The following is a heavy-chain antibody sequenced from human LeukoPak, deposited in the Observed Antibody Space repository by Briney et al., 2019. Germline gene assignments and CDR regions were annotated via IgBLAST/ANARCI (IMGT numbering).Heavy chain of an antibody. CDR1: GYTFTSYD. D-gene: IGHD6-19*01. CDR2: MNPNSGNT. CDR3: ARQPSSGWYNNWFDP. Sequence: ASVKGSCKASGYTFTSYDINWVRQATGQGLEWMGWMNPNSGNTGYAQKFQGRVTMTRNTSISTAYMELSSLRSEDTAVYYCARQPSSGWYNNWFDPWGQGTLVTVSS. J-gene: IGHJ5*02. V-gene: IGHV1-8*01.